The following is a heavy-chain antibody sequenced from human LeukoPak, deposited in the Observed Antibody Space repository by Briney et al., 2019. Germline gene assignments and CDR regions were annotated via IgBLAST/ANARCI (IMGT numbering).Heavy chain of an antibody. D-gene: IGHD3-10*01. CDR2: IIPIFGTA. CDR3: ASRWFGEILTGYYYYGMDV. J-gene: IGHJ6*04. CDR1: GGTFSSYA. V-gene: IGHV1-69*06. Sequence: WASVKVYCKASGGTFSSYAISWVRQAPGQGLEWMGGIIPIFGTANYAQKFQGRVTITADKSTSTAYMELSSLTSEDTAVYYCASRWFGEILTGYYYYGMDVWGKGTTVTVSS.